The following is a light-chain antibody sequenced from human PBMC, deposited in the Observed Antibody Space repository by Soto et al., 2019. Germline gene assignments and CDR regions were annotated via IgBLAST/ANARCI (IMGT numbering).Light chain of an antibody. V-gene: IGLV4-69*01. J-gene: IGLJ3*02. Sequence: QPVLTQSPSASASLGASVKLTCTLSRGHSSYAIAWHQQQPEKGPRYLMKLNSDGSHSKGDGIPDRFSGSSSGAERYLTISSLQSEDEADYYRQTWGTGYWVFGGGTKLTVL. CDR2: LNSDGSH. CDR1: RGHSSYA. CDR3: QTWGTGYWV.